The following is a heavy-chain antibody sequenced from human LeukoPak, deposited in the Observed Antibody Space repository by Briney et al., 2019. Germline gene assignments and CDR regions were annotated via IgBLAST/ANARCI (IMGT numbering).Heavy chain of an antibody. J-gene: IGHJ4*02. CDR3: ARVGSGWSYFDY. D-gene: IGHD6-19*01. CDR1: GFTFSSYS. Sequence: RGSLRLSCAASGFTFSSYSMNWVRQAPGKGLEWVSSISSSSSYIYYADSVKGRFTISRDNAKNSLYLQMNSLRAEDTAVYYCARVGSGWSYFDYWGQGTLVTVSS. V-gene: IGHV3-21*01. CDR2: ISSSSSYI.